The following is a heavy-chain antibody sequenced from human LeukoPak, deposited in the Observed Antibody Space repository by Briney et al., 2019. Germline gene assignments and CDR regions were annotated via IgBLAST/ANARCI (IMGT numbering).Heavy chain of an antibody. CDR2: LIPIPGIA. CDR3: ASPYCSSTSCYALNYYYYGMDV. J-gene: IGHJ6*02. CDR1: GGTFSSYA. V-gene: IGHV1-69*04. D-gene: IGHD2-2*01. Sequence: SVKVSCTASGGTFSSYAISWVRQAPGQGLEWMGRLIPIPGIANYAQKFQSRVTITADKSTSTAYMELSSLRSEDTAVYYCASPYCSSTSCYALNYYYYGMDVWGQGATVTVSS.